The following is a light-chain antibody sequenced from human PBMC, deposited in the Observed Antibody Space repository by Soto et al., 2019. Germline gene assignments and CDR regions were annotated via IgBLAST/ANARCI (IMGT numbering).Light chain of an antibody. Sequence: DIQMTQSPSSLSASVGDRVTITCRASQNIAGSLNWYQQKPGRAPKFLIFTASSSQLGVPSRVSASGFGTEFTLSISTLQTEDFATYFCQQSYTSLITFGRGTRLEIK. CDR1: QNIAGS. CDR3: QQSYTSLIT. J-gene: IGKJ5*01. V-gene: IGKV1-39*01. CDR2: TAS.